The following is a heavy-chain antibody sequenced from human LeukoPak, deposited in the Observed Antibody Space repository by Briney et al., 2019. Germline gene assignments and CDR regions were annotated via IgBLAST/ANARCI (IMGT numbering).Heavy chain of an antibody. CDR3: AKGAVRETAADIDY. CDR1: GFTFNNYG. CDR2: ISYDGRNI. V-gene: IGHV3-30*18. J-gene: IGHJ4*02. D-gene: IGHD2-2*01. Sequence: PGQSLRLSCAASGFTFNNYGMNWVRQAPGKGLEWVAVISYDGRNIHYPDSVKGRFTISRDISTDTLWLQMDSLRTEDTAVYYCAKGAVRETAADIDYWGQGTLVTVSS.